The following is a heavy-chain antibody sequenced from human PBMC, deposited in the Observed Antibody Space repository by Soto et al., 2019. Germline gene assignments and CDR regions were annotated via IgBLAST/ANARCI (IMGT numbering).Heavy chain of an antibody. J-gene: IGHJ6*02. V-gene: IGHV4-59*08. CDR3: VRQGIGALHGLVDV. CDR1: SGPSRSHN. CDR2: VYDTGST. D-gene: IGHD3-10*01. Sequence: QVQLQQSGPGLVKPSETLSLTCTVSSGPSRSHNWGWIRQSPGRGLEWIGYVYDTGSTSYNPPLESRVTISADTSTNHISLTLSSVTAADRAVYYCVRQGIGALHGLVDVWGQGTTVSVSS.